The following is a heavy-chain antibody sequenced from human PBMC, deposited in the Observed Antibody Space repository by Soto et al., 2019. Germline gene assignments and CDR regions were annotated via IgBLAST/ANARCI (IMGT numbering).Heavy chain of an antibody. J-gene: IGHJ4*02. CDR3: AGGRAYDY. D-gene: IGHD1-26*01. V-gene: IGHV4-4*02. CDR1: GGSITTSAL. Sequence: VQLTESGPGLVRPSGTLSLTCDVSGGSITTSALWTWVRQGPGGGLEWRGEIAHGGHTNYNPSLSGRVTMSVDLSNGQFSLNVASVNAADTAVYFCAGGRAYDYWGQGTLVTVSS. CDR2: IAHGGHT.